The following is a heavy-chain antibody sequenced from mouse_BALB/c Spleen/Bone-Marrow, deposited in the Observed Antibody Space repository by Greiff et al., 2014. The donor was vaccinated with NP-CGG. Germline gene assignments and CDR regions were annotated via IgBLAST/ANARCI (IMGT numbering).Heavy chain of an antibody. D-gene: IGHD2-3*01. CDR2: IVPSSAYS. J-gene: IGHJ2*01. V-gene: IGHV1-4*01. CDR3: AGEGSYDGCSGHFDY. CDR1: GYSFTSYT. Sequence: QVQLKESGAGLARPGASVRMSCKASGYSFTSYTMHWLKQRPGQGLEWIAYIVPSSAYSNYNQKFKDKATLTADRSSSTAYMQLSSLTSEESAVYYCAGEGSYDGCSGHFDYWGPGTTLTVSA.